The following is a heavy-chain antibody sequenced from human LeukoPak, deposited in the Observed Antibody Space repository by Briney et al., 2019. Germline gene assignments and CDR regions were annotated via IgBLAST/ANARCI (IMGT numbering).Heavy chain of an antibody. CDR2: INPNSGGT. V-gene: IGHV1-2*02. Sequence: GASVTVSCKASGYSLTGYYMHWVRQAPGQGLEWMGWINPNSGGTKYAQKFQGRVTMTRDTSSSTAYMELSRLRSDDTAVYYRGRGLRYYYDSSGYTNWFDPWGQGTLVTVSS. J-gene: IGHJ5*02. CDR1: GYSLTGYY. D-gene: IGHD3-22*01. CDR3: GRGLRYYYDSSGYTNWFDP.